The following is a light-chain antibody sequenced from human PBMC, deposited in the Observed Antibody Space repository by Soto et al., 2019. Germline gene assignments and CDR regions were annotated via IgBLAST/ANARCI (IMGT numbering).Light chain of an antibody. J-gene: IGLJ1*01. Sequence: QSALTQPASVSGSPGQSITISCTGTSSDVGGYNHVSWYQQHPGKAPKLMIYDVSNRPSGVSNRFSGSKSGNTASLTISGLQPEDEADYYCRSFTSTSTNYVFGAGTKVTVL. V-gene: IGLV2-14*01. CDR2: DVS. CDR1: SSDVGGYNH. CDR3: RSFTSTSTNYV.